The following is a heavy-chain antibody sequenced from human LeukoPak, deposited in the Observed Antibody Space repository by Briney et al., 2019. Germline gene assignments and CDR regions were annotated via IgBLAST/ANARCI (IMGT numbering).Heavy chain of an antibody. V-gene: IGHV3-13*01. Sequence: PGGSLRLSCAASGFTFSSYDMHWVRQATGKGLEWVSAIGTAGDTYYPGSVKGRFTISRENAKNSLYLQMNSLRAEDTAVYYCAGGPSTYYYDSSGRDAFDIWGQGTMVTVSS. CDR2: IGTAGDT. CDR3: AGGPSTYYYDSSGRDAFDI. J-gene: IGHJ3*02. D-gene: IGHD3-22*01. CDR1: GFTFSSYD.